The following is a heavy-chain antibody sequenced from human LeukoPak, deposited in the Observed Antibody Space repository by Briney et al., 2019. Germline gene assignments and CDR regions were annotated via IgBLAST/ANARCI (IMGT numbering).Heavy chain of an antibody. CDR1: GFASSSYW. CDR2: IKPDGSEK. D-gene: IGHD5-12*01. J-gene: IGHJ4*02. V-gene: IGHV3-7*01. Sequence: GGSLRLSCAASGFASSSYWMSWVRQAPGKGLEWVANIKPDGSEKYFVDSVKGRFTMSRDNAKNSLYLQMNSLRAEDTAVYYCARTGWSGYDSHFDYWGQGTLVTVSS. CDR3: ARTGWSGYDSHFDY.